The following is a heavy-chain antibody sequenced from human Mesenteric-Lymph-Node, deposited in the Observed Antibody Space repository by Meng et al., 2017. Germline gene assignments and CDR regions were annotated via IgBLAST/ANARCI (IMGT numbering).Heavy chain of an antibody. D-gene: IGHD2-15*01. Sequence: QVQLVESGGDLVKPGGSLGLSCAASGFSFSDYYMVWIRQSQGKGLEWLSYISSSGDTQYYADSVKGRFTISRDNAENSLYLQMNSLRDEDTALYYCARGKQGGFGIWGQGTMVTVSS. CDR1: GFSFSDYY. V-gene: IGHV3-11*04. CDR3: ARGKQGGFGI. CDR2: ISSSGDTQ. J-gene: IGHJ3*02.